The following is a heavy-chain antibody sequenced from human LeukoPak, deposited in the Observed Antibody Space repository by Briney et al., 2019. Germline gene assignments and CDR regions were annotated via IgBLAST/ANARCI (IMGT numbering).Heavy chain of an antibody. J-gene: IGHJ4*02. CDR1: GFSFSNYA. D-gene: IGHD5-12*01. V-gene: IGHV3-23*01. Sequence: GGSLRLSCAASGFSFSNYAMSWVRQAPGKGLVWVSGISNSGGTTYYADSVKGRFTVSRDNGKNTLSLQMNSLRAEDTAIYYCAKRLSATDDWGQGTLVTVSS. CDR3: AKRLSATDD. CDR2: ISNSGGTT.